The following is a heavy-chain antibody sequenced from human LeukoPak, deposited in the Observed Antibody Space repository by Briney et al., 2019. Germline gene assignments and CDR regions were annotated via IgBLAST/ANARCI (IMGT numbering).Heavy chain of an antibody. D-gene: IGHD6-19*01. CDR1: GGTFSSYA. J-gene: IGHJ4*02. CDR3: ARGGDRAEAGRLDY. Sequence: GASVKVSCKASGGTFSSYAISWVRQAPGQGLEWMGGIIPIFGTANYAQKFQGRVTITADESTSTAYMELSSLRSEDTAVYYCARGGDRAEAGRLDYWGQGTLVTVSS. V-gene: IGHV1-69*13. CDR2: IIPIFGTA.